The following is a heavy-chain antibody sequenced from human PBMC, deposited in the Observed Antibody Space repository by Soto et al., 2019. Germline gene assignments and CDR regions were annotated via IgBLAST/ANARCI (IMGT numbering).Heavy chain of an antibody. V-gene: IGHV3-21*01. Sequence: GGSLRLSCAASGFTFSSYSMNWVRQAPGKGLEWVSSISSSSSYIYYADPVKGRFTISRDNAKNSLYLQMNSLRAEDTAVYYCARDLLGYCSGGSCYYGPFDYWGQGTLVTVSS. CDR3: ARDLLGYCSGGSCYYGPFDY. D-gene: IGHD2-15*01. J-gene: IGHJ4*02. CDR1: GFTFSSYS. CDR2: ISSSSSYI.